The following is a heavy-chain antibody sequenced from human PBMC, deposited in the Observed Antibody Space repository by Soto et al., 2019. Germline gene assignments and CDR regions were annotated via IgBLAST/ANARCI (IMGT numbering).Heavy chain of an antibody. CDR1: GFTFSSYS. CDR3: ATYGDYEIKLNYFDY. CDR2: ISSSSSTI. V-gene: IGHV3-48*01. Sequence: GGSLRLSCAASGFTFSSYSMNWVRQAPGKGLEWVSYISSSSSTIYYADSVKGRFTISRDNAKNSLYLQMNSPRAEDTAVYYCATYGDYEIKLNYFDYWGQGTLVTVSS. J-gene: IGHJ4*02. D-gene: IGHD4-17*01.